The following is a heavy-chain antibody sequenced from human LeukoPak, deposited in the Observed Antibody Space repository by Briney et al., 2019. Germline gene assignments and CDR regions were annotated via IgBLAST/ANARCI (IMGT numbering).Heavy chain of an antibody. J-gene: IGHJ4*02. CDR1: GGSISNYY. CDR2: IYYSGTT. Sequence: SETLSLTCTVSGGSISNYYWSWVRQPPGKGLEWIGHIYYSGTTNYSPSLKSRVTISVDTSKNQFSLKLNSVTAADTAVYYCARGRPYSGGYHLDYWGQGTLVTVSA. CDR3: ARGRPYSGGYHLDY. V-gene: IGHV4-59*13. D-gene: IGHD1-26*01.